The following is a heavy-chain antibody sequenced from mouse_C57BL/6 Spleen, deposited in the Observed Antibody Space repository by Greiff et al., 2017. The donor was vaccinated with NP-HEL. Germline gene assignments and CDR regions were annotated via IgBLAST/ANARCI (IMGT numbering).Heavy chain of an antibody. CDR2: IYPRSGNT. Sequence: VKLVESGAELARPGASVKLSCKASGYTFTSYGISWVKQRTGQGLEWIGEIYPRSGNTYYNEKFKGKATLTADKSSSTAYMELRSLTSEDSAVYFCARGGVLRPHWYFDVWGTGTTVTVSS. V-gene: IGHV1-81*01. D-gene: IGHD1-2*01. CDR1: GYTFTSYG. CDR3: ARGGVLRPHWYFDV. J-gene: IGHJ1*03.